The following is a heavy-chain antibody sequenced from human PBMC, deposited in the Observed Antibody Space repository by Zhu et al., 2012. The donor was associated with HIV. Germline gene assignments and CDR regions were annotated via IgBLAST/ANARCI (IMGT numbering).Heavy chain of an antibody. J-gene: IGHJ4*02. D-gene: IGHD1-7*01. CDR1: GGSISGYY. V-gene: IGHV4-4*07. CDR3: ARVSEGVTTRNCYFDY. CDR2: IYPSGST. Sequence: QVQLQESGPGLVKPSETLSLTCSVSGGSISGYYWSWIRQPAGRGLVWIGRIYPSGSTKYNPSLKSRVTMSVDTSKNQFSLNLTSVTAADTAVYYCARVSEGVTTRNCYFDYWGQGSLVTVSS.